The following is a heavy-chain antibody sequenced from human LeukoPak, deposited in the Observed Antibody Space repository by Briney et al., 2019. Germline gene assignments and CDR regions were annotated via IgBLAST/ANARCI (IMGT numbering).Heavy chain of an antibody. Sequence: GGSLRLSCAASGFTFSSYSMNWVRQAPGKGLEWVSSISSSSSYIYYADSVKGRFTISRDNAKNSLYLQMNSLRAEDTAVYYCARDKNGYYYYMDVWGKGTTVTVSS. CDR3: ARDKNGYYYYMDV. V-gene: IGHV3-21*01. J-gene: IGHJ6*03. CDR2: ISSSSSYI. CDR1: GFTFSSYS. D-gene: IGHD1-1*01.